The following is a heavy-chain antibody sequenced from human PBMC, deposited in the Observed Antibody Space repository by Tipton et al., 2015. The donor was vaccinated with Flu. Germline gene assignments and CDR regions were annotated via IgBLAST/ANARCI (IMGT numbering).Heavy chain of an antibody. CDR1: GYRFTSYW. Sequence: QLVQSGAEVKKPGESLKISCKGSGYRFTSYWIAWVRQMPGKGLEWMGVIYPGDSDTRYSPSFQGQVTISVDKSISTAYLQWSSLKASDTAMYYCAREFSNFGGRFDPWGQGTLVTVSS. V-gene: IGHV5-51*01. D-gene: IGHD4-11*01. CDR3: AREFSNFGGRFDP. CDR2: IYPGDSDT. J-gene: IGHJ5*02.